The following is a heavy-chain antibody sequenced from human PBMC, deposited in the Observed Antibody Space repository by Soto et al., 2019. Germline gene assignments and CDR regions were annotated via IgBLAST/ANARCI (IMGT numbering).Heavy chain of an antibody. V-gene: IGHV1-69*01. J-gene: IGHJ5*02. CDR3: VRGQMREMATILSDKWFDP. D-gene: IGHD5-12*01. CDR2: IIPIFGTS. CDR1: GVTFNNHA. Sequence: QVQLVQSGAEVKKPGSSVKVSCKASGVTFNNHAINWVRQAPGQGLEWLGGIIPIFGTSNYAQKFQGRVTITADESTRTVYMELSSLISVDTAGYSCVRGQMREMATILSDKWFDPWGQGTLVTFSS.